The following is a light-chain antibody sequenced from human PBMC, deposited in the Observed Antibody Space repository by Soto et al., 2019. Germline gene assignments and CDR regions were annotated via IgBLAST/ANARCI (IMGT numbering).Light chain of an antibody. CDR1: QSVSSY. J-gene: IGKJ4*01. V-gene: IGKV3-11*01. CDR3: QQRSNWPPLT. Sequence: EIVLTQSPATLSLSPGERATLSCRASQSVSSYLAWYQQKPGQAPRLLNYDASNRATGIPARFSGSGSGTDFTLPISSLEPEDFAVYYCQQRSNWPPLTFGGGTKVEIK. CDR2: DAS.